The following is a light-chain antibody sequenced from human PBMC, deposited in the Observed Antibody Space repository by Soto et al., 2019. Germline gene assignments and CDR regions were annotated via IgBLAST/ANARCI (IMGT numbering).Light chain of an antibody. CDR1: SGDVGAYNY. CDR3: CSFAATNHVV. V-gene: IGLV2-11*01. CDR2: DVS. J-gene: IGLJ2*01. Sequence: QSALTQPRSVSRSPGQSVTISCTGTSGDVGAYNYVSWYQQHPGKAPKLIIFDVSKRPSGVPDRFSGSKSGNTASLTISGLQAEDEADYYCCSFAATNHVVIGGGTKVTVL.